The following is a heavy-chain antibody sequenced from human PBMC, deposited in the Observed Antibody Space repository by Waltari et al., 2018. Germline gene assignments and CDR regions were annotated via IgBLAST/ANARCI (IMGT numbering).Heavy chain of an antibody. V-gene: IGHV3-49*04. Sequence: EVQLVESGGGLVQPGRSLRLSCTGSGFPFGVHGMVWVRQAPGKGLEWVGFIRSKASGGTTEYAASVKGRFTISREDSKSIAYLQMNSLKTEDTAVYYCTRDHRIVVVPAALFDYWGQGTLVTVSS. CDR2: IRSKASGGTT. CDR1: GFPFGVHG. D-gene: IGHD2-2*01. CDR3: TRDHRIVVVPAALFDY. J-gene: IGHJ4*02.